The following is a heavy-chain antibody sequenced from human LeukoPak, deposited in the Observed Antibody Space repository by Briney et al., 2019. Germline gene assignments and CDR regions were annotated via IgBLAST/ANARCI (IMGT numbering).Heavy chain of an antibody. D-gene: IGHD6-13*01. CDR1: GYTFSSYG. CDR2: ISGNNGNT. V-gene: IGHV1-18*01. J-gene: IGHJ4*02. Sequence: ASVKVSCKASGYTFSSYGISWVRQAPGQGLEWMGWISGNNGNTNYAQEVQGRVTMTTDTSTSTAYMELRSLRSDDTAVYYCARGRAAGTFWLDYWGQGTLVTVSS. CDR3: ARGRAAGTFWLDY.